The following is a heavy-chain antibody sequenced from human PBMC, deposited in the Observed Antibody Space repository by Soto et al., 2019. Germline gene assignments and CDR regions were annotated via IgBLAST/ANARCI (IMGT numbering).Heavy chain of an antibody. Sequence: GGSLRLSCAASGFTFSIYGMHWVRQAPGKGLEWVAAISYHGSNKYYADSVKGRFTISRDNSKNTLYLQMDSPRAEDTAVYYCAKPYSGNYPRPFDYWGQGTLVTVSS. V-gene: IGHV3-30*18. J-gene: IGHJ4*02. CDR1: GFTFSIYG. CDR2: ISYHGSNK. CDR3: AKPYSGNYPRPFDY. D-gene: IGHD1-26*01.